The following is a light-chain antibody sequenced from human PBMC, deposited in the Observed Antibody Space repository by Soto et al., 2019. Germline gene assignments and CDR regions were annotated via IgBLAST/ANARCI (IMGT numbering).Light chain of an antibody. CDR3: QQRSSWPLT. Sequence: EIVLTQSPATLSLSPGEGATLSCRASQSISSHLAWYQQKPDQAPRLLIYGASNRATGIPARFSGSGSGTDFTLTISSLESEDFAVYYCQQRSSWPLTFGGGTKVEIK. CDR2: GAS. V-gene: IGKV3-11*01. J-gene: IGKJ4*01. CDR1: QSISSH.